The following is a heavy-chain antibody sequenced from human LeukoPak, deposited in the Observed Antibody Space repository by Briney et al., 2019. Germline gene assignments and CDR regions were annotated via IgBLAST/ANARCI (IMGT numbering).Heavy chain of an antibody. CDR2: IHNSGST. D-gene: IGHD4-23*01. CDR3: ARIEDYGGNSVNY. Sequence: SETLSLTCTVSGASISNFYWSWIRQPPGKGLEWIGYIHNSGSTNYNPSLKSRVTISVDTSKNQFSLKLSSVTAADTAVYYCARIEDYGGNSVNYWGQGTLVTVSS. J-gene: IGHJ4*02. V-gene: IGHV4-59*01. CDR1: GASISNFY.